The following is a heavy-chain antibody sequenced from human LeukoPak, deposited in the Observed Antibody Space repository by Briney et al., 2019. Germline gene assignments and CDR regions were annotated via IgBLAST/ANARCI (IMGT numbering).Heavy chain of an antibody. CDR2: VYHSGST. CDR3: ARGVVGATTGNWFDP. Sequence: SETLSLTCTVSGGSISSSSYYWGWIRQPPGKGLEWIGCVYHSGSTYYNPSLKSRVTISVDTSKNQFSLRLSSVTAADTAVYYCARGVVGATTGNWFDPWGQGTLVTVSS. J-gene: IGHJ5*02. D-gene: IGHD1-26*01. CDR1: GGSISSSSYY. V-gene: IGHV4-39*07.